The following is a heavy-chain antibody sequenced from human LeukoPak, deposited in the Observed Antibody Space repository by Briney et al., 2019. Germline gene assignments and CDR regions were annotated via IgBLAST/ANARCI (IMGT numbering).Heavy chain of an antibody. J-gene: IGHJ5*02. Sequence: SVKLSCKASGATCSSCGISWVRQPPGQGLEWMGGIIPIFGTANYAQKFQGRVTITTDESTSTAYMELSSLRSEDTAVYYCARGPPEFVPAAMGLRYNWFDPWGQGTLVTVSS. CDR1: GATCSSCG. CDR3: ARGPPEFVPAAMGLRYNWFDP. CDR2: IIPIFGTA. V-gene: IGHV1-69*05. D-gene: IGHD2-2*01.